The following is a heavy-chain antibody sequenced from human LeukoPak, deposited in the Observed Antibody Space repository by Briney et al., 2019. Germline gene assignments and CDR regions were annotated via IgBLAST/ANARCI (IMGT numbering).Heavy chain of an antibody. Sequence: GGSLRLSCAASGFTVSSNYMSWVRQAPGKGLEWVSVIYSGGTTYYADSVKGRFTISRDNSKNTLYLQMNSLRAEDTAMYYCARDGYGYNYMDVWGKGTTVTVSS. CDR1: GFTVSSNY. V-gene: IGHV3-53*01. CDR2: IYSGGTT. D-gene: IGHD1-1*01. CDR3: ARDGYGYNYMDV. J-gene: IGHJ6*03.